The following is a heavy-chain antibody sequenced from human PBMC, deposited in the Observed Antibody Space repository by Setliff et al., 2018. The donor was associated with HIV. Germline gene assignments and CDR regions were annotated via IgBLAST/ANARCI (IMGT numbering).Heavy chain of an antibody. CDR1: GDSINSGTYY. CDR3: ARHDITLVRGLV. J-gene: IGHJ6*02. V-gene: IGHV4-39*01. CDR2: IHHSGNT. D-gene: IGHD3-10*01. Sequence: KTSETLSLTCTVSGDSINSGTYYWSWIRQPPGRGLEWIGAIHHSGNTYYNPSLKSRVTISVDTSKNLFSLKVNSVTAADTAVYYCARHDITLVRGLVWGQGTTVTVSS.